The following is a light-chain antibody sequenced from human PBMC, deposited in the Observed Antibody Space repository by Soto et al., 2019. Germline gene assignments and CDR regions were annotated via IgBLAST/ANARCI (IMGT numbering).Light chain of an antibody. CDR3: QQSYSTPWT. Sequence: DIQMTQSPSSLSASVGDRVTITCRASQSISSYLNWYQQKPGKAPKLLIYAASSLQSGVPSRFSGSGSGTGFTLTISSLQPEDFATYYCQQSYSTPWTFGQGTRWIS. J-gene: IGKJ1*01. V-gene: IGKV1-39*01. CDR2: AAS. CDR1: QSISSY.